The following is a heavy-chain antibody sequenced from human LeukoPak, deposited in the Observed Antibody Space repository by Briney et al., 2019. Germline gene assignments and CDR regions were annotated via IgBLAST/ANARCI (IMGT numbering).Heavy chain of an antibody. CDR1: GFTFSSYS. V-gene: IGHV3-21*01. J-gene: IGHJ4*02. CDR3: AREGKTTVTIDY. Sequence: GGSLRLSCAASGFTFSSYSMNWVRQAPGKGLEWVSSISSSSSYIYYADSVKGRFTISRDNAKNSLYLQMNSLRAEDTAVYYCAREGKTTVTIDYWGQGTLVTVSS. CDR2: ISSSSSYI. D-gene: IGHD4-17*01.